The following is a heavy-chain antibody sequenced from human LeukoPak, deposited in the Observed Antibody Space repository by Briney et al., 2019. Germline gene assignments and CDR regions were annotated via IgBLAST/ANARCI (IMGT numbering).Heavy chain of an antibody. D-gene: IGHD6-13*01. J-gene: IGHJ4*02. CDR1: GGSFSGYY. Sequence: PSETLSLTCAVYGGSFSGYYWSWIRQPPGKGLEWIGEINHSGNTYYNPSLKSRVTISVDTSKNQFSLKLSSVTAADTAVYYCARDWYSSSWYFDYWGQGTLVTVSS. CDR3: ARDWYSSSWYFDY. CDR2: INHSGNT. V-gene: IGHV4-34*01.